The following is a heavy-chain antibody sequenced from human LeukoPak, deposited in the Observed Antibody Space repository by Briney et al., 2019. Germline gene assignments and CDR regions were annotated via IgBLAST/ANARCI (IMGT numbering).Heavy chain of an antibody. Sequence: SETLSLTCTVSGGSISSGSHYWSWIRQPAGKGLEWIGRIYTSGSTHYNPSLKTRVTISVDTSKNQFSLKLRAVTAADTAVYYCAREFGYAVNSLDYWGQGTLVTVSS. V-gene: IGHV4-61*02. CDR1: GGSISSGSHY. J-gene: IGHJ4*02. D-gene: IGHD5-12*01. CDR3: AREFGYAVNSLDY. CDR2: IYTSGST.